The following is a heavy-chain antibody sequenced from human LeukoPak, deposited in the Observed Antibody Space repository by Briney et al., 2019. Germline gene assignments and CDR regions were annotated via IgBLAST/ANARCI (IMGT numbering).Heavy chain of an antibody. CDR1: GGTFSSYA. CDR2: IIPIFGTA. D-gene: IGHD6-6*01. Sequence: GASVRVSCKASGGTFSSYAISWVRQAPGQGLEWMGGIIPIFGTANYAQKFQGRVTITADESTSTAYMELSSLRSEDTAVYYCARDSSSSDITFDYWGQGTLVTVSS. J-gene: IGHJ4*02. V-gene: IGHV1-69*13. CDR3: ARDSSSSDITFDY.